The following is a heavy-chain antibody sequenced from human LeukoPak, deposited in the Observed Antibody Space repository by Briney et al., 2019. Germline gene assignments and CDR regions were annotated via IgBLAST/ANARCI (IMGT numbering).Heavy chain of an antibody. CDR2: IIPIFGTA. CDR3: ASQRYNWNLYYFDY. Sequence: WASVKVSCKASGDTFTSYAISWVRQAPGQGLEWMGGIIPIFGTANYAQKFQGRVTITSDKSTSTAYMELSSLRSEDTAVYFCASQRYNWNLYYFDYWGRGTLVTVSS. CDR1: GDTFTSYA. J-gene: IGHJ4*02. D-gene: IGHD1-20*01. V-gene: IGHV1-69*06.